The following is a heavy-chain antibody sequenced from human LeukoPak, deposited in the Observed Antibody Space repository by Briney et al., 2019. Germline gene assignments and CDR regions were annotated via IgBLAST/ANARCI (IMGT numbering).Heavy chain of an antibody. CDR3: ASLTGTTSLYYYGMDV. CDR1: GFTFSSHE. D-gene: IGHD1-20*01. CDR2: ISNGATTI. V-gene: IGHV3-48*03. J-gene: IGHJ6*04. Sequence: GGSLRLSCAASGFTFSSHEMNWVRRAPGKGLEWISHISNGATTIYYADSVKGRFTISRDNAKNSLYLQMNSLRAEDTAVYYCASLTGTTSLYYYGMDVWGKGTTVTVSS.